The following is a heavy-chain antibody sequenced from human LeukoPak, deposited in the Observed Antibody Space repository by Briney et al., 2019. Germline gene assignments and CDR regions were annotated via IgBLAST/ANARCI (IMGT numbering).Heavy chain of an antibody. J-gene: IGHJ6*03. Sequence: ASVKVSCKASGYTFTSYDISWVRQATGQGLEWMGWMNPNSGNTGYAQKFQGRVTMTRNTSISTAYMERSSLRSEDTAVYYCARKYSSSSRYYYYYYMDVWGKGTTVTVSS. CDR1: GYTFTSYD. D-gene: IGHD6-6*01. V-gene: IGHV1-8*01. CDR2: MNPNSGNT. CDR3: ARKYSSSSRYYYYYYMDV.